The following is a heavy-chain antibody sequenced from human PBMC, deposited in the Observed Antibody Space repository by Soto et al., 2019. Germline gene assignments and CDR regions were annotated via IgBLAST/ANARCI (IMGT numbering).Heavy chain of an antibody. D-gene: IGHD2-2*01. CDR1: GFTFSNYA. CDR2: ISSGGST. Sequence: EVQLLNFGGGLAQPGGSLRLSCAASGFTFSNYAMNWVRQAPGKGLEWVSVISSGGSTYYADSVKGRFTISRDNSKNTRYLQMNSLRADDAAVYYCARPGSTTVVWKGDFENWGQGTLVTVSS. CDR3: ARPGSTTVVWKGDFEN. J-gene: IGHJ4*02. V-gene: IGHV3-23*01.